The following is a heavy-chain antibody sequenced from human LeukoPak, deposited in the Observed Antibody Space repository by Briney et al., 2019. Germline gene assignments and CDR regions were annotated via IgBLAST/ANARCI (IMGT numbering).Heavy chain of an antibody. CDR1: GFTFSSYA. CDR2: ISGSDGST. V-gene: IGHV3-23*01. Sequence: PGGSLRLSCAASGFTFSSYAMTWVRQAPGKGLEWVSVISGSDGSTYYADSVKGRFTISRDNAKSSLYLQMNSLRAEDTAVYYCARAGYSMDTEYFQHWGQGTLVTVSS. D-gene: IGHD5-18*01. J-gene: IGHJ1*01. CDR3: ARAGYSMDTEYFQH.